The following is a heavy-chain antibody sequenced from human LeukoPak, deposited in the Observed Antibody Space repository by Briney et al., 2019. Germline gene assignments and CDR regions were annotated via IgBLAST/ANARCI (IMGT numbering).Heavy chain of an antibody. Sequence: SQTRSLTSTVSGGSLSSYYWSWVRQPPGKGLEWNGYIYYSGSTNYNPSLKSRVTISVNTPKNQFSLKLSSVTAAHTALYYCASDLGREVQIWAKPTFRYWYFDLWGRGTLVTVSS. J-gene: IGHJ2*01. V-gene: IGHV4-59*01. CDR3: ASDLGREVQIWAKPTFRYWYFDL. CDR2: IYYSGST. D-gene: IGHD5-18*01. CDR1: GGSLSSYY.